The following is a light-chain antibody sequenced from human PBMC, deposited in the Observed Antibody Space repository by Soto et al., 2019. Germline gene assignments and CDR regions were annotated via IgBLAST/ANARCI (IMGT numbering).Light chain of an antibody. V-gene: IGKV3-20*01. CDR2: GAS. CDR3: QQYGSSPYT. J-gene: IGKJ2*01. Sequence: EIVLTQSPGTLSLSPGERATLSCRASQSISLNYLAWYQQKAGQAPRLLISGASNRATGIPDRFSGSGSGTDFTLTVSRLETEDFAVYYCQQYGSSPYTFGQGTKVESK. CDR1: QSISLNY.